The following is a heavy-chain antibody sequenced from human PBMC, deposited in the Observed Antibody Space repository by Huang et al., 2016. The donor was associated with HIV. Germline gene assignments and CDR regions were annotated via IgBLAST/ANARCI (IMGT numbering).Heavy chain of an antibody. CDR2: IYWDNEE. V-gene: IGHV2-5*02. Sequence: QITLKESVPTLVKPTQTLTLTCTFSGFSLTSSGVALGWIRQPPGKALEWLALIYWDNEERFSPSRKTRLTITKDTRKNEVVLTMTNMDPVDTATYYCVHRLRYGKWYVDYWGQGVLVTVSS. J-gene: IGHJ4*02. CDR3: VHRLRYGKWYVDY. D-gene: IGHD6-13*01. CDR1: GFSLTSSGVA.